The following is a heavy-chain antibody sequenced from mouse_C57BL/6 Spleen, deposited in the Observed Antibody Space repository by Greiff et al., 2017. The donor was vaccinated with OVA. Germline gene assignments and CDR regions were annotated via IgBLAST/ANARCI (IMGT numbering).Heavy chain of an antibody. CDR3: ARSSITTVAFDV. CDR1: GYAFSSSW. J-gene: IGHJ1*03. Sequence: SGPELVKPGASAKISCKASGYAFSSSWMNWVKQRPGKGLEWIGRIYPGDGDTNYNGKFKGKATLTADKSSSTAYMQLSSLTSEDSAVYFCARSSITTVAFDVWGTGTTVTVSS. CDR2: IYPGDGDT. V-gene: IGHV1-82*01. D-gene: IGHD1-1*01.